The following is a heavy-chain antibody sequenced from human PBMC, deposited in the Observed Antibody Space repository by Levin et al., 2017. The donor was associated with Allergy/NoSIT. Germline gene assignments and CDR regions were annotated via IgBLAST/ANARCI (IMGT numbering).Heavy chain of an antibody. CDR1: GFTFSSYW. CDR3: ARASVDYGGNYYFDY. CDR2: IKQDGSEK. V-gene: IGHV3-7*04. J-gene: IGHJ4*02. Sequence: GGSLRLSCAASGFTFSSYWMSWVRQAPGKGLEWVANIKQDGSEKYYVDSVKGRFTISRDNAKNSLYLQMNSLRAEDTAVYYCARASVDYGGNYYFDYWGQGTLVTVSS. D-gene: IGHD4-23*01.